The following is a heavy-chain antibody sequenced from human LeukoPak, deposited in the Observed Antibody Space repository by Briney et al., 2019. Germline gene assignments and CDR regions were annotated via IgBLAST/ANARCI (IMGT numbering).Heavy chain of an antibody. CDR3: ARVGAGSHFDY. J-gene: IGHJ4*02. Sequence: PSETLSLTCAVYGGSFSGYYWSWIRQPPGKGLEWIGEINHSGSTTFNASLKSRVSISVDTSKTQFSLKVRSVTAADTAVYYCARVGAGSHFDYWGQGTLVTVSS. CDR2: INHSGST. CDR1: GGSFSGYY. V-gene: IGHV4-34*01. D-gene: IGHD3-16*01.